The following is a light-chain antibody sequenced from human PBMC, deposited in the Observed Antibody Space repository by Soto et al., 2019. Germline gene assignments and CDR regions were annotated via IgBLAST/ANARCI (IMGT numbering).Light chain of an antibody. Sequence: DIQMTQSPSSLSASVVDRVTITCRASQNIDTYLNWYQQKPGKAPKLLIFAASSLQSGVPSRFSGRSSGPAFTLTISSLQPEDFATYYCQQSYSSPPTFGQGTKVDTK. V-gene: IGKV1-39*01. CDR3: QQSYSSPPT. CDR1: QNIDTY. J-gene: IGKJ1*01. CDR2: AAS.